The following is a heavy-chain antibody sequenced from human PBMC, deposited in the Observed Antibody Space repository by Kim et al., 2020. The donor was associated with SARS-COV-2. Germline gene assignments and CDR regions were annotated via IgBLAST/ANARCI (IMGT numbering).Heavy chain of an antibody. V-gene: IGHV3-73*01. CDR2: T. D-gene: IGHD3-16*02. CDR3: TSRSLGFMDV. J-gene: IGHJ6*02. Sequence: TASAASMKGSFTISSDDSTNTAYLHMNSLKTEDTAVYYCTSRSLGFMDVWGQGTTVTVSS.